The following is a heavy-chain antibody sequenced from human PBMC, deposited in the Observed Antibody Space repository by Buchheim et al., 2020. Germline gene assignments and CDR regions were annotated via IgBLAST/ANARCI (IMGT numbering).Heavy chain of an antibody. V-gene: IGHV4-30-2*01. CDR1: GDSISSGGYS. CDR2: IYHSGST. Sequence: QLQLQESGSGLVKPSQTLSLTCAVSGDSISSGGYSWSWIRQPPGKGLEWIGYIYHSGSTYYNPSLKSRVTITVDRSKNQFSLKLRSVTAADTAVYYCARGEKPNSDITFGGVIVIGPWFDPWGQGTL. D-gene: IGHD3-16*02. CDR3: ARGEKPNSDITFGGVIVIGPWFDP. J-gene: IGHJ5*02.